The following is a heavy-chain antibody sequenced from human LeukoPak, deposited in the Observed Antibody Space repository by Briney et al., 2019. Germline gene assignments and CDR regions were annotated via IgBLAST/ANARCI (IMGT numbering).Heavy chain of an antibody. J-gene: IGHJ4*02. D-gene: IGHD6-13*01. CDR1: RDIFTSYY. V-gene: IGHV1-2*02. Sequence: ASVKVSCKASRDIFTSYYIHWVRQAPGQGLEWMGWIHPDSGGTKYAQKFQGRVTMTSDTSISTAYMELTRLRSDDTAVYYCARDRGSSWYVDYWGQGTLVTVSS. CDR2: IHPDSGGT. CDR3: ARDRGSSWYVDY.